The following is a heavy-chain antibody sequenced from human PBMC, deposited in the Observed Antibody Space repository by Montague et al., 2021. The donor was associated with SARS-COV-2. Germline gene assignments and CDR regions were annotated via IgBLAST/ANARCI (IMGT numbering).Heavy chain of an antibody. CDR3: ARQSQVEIVLMVYAMGGWFDP. Sequence: SETLSLTCTVSGGSISSSSYYWGWIRQPPGKGLEWIGSIYYSGSTYYNPSLKSRVTISVDTSKNQFSLKLSSVTAADTAVYYCARQSQVEIVLMVYAMGGWFDPWGQGTLVTVSS. CDR1: GGSISSSSYY. J-gene: IGHJ5*02. V-gene: IGHV4-39*01. CDR2: IYYSGST. D-gene: IGHD2-8*01.